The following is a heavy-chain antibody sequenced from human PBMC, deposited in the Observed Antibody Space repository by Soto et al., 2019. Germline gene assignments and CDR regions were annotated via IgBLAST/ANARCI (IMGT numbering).Heavy chain of an antibody. CDR2: TYFRSKWNY. J-gene: IGHJ6*02. D-gene: IGHD6-6*01. CDR1: GDRVSANNAA. V-gene: IGHV6-1*01. CDR3: VRQPLENLALYGMHV. Sequence: SQTLSLTCAISGDRVSANNAAWNWILQSPSRYLEWLGRTYFRSKWNYDYAESVKSRLTITPDTTNNQISLQLNSVIPEDAAVYSCVRQPLENLALYGMHVWGQGTTVSVS.